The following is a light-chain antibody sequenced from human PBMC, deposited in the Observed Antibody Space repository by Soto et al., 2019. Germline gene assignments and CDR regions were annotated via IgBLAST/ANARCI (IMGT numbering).Light chain of an antibody. CDR1: QSISSW. V-gene: IGKV1-5*03. CDR2: KAS. Sequence: DIQMTQSPSTLSASVGDRVTITCRASQSISSWLAWYQQRPGKAPKLLIYKASSLKSGVPSRFGGSGSGTEFTLTISSLQPDDFATYYCQQYNSYPYTFGQGTKLEIK. CDR3: QQYNSYPYT. J-gene: IGKJ2*01.